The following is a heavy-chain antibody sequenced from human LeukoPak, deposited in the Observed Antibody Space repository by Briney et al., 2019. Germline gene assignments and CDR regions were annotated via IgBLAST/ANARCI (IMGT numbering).Heavy chain of an antibody. CDR2: FDPEDGET. Sequence: VSVKVSCKVSGYTLTELSMHWVRQAPGKGLEWMGGFDPEDGETIYAQKFQGRVTMTEDTSTDTAYMELSSLRSEDTAVYYCATAYCSGGSCPFDYWGQGTLVTVSS. CDR1: GYTLTELS. J-gene: IGHJ4*02. V-gene: IGHV1-24*01. D-gene: IGHD2-15*01. CDR3: ATAYCSGGSCPFDY.